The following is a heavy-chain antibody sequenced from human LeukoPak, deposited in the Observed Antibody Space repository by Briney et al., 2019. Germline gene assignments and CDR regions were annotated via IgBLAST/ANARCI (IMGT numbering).Heavy chain of an antibody. D-gene: IGHD6-13*01. J-gene: IGHJ3*02. V-gene: IGHV1-69*06. Sequence: SVKVSCKASGGTFSSYAISWVRQAPGQGLEWMGGIIPIFGTANYAQKFQGRVTITADKSTSTAYMELSSLRSEDTAVYYCARELSSFDAFDIWGQGTMVTVSS. CDR3: ARELSSFDAFDI. CDR2: IIPIFGTA. CDR1: GGTFSSYA.